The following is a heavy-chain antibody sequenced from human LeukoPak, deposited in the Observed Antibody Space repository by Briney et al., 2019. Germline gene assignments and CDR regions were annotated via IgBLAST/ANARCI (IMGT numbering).Heavy chain of an antibody. V-gene: IGHV4-59*01. D-gene: IGHD6-6*01. J-gene: IGHJ3*02. CDR3: ARVGYSSSSGAFDI. CDR2: IYYSGST. CDR1: GGSISSYY. Sequence: PSETLSLTCTVSGGSISSYYWSWTRQPPGKGLEWIGYIYYSGSTNYNPSLKSRVTISVDTSKNQFSLKLSSVTAADTAVYYCARVGYSSSSGAFDIWGQGTMVTVSS.